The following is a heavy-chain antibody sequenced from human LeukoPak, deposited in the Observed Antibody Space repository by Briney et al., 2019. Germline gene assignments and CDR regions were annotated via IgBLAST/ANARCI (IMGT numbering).Heavy chain of an antibody. J-gene: IGHJ4*02. CDR1: GYIFTHYW. V-gene: IGHV5-51*01. D-gene: IGHD3-10*01. Sequence: GASLKISCQVSGYIFTHYWIGWVRQLPGKGLESMGIIYPADSDTTYSPSFQGQVTISADKSISTVYLQWSSLKASDTAMYYCARQSRDGSKTRGYYFDYWGQGTLVTVSS. CDR2: IYPADSDT. CDR3: ARQSRDGSKTRGYYFDY.